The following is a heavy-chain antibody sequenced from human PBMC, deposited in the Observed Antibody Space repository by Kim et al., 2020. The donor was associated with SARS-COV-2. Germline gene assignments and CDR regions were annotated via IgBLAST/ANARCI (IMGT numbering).Heavy chain of an antibody. Sequence: SETLSLTCAVYGGSFSGYYWSWIRQPPGKGLEWIGEINHSGSTNYNPSLKSRVTISVDTSKNQFSLKLSSVTAADTAVYYCARSNRLWFRELLFSERGHLLDYWGQGTLVTVSS. D-gene: IGHD3-10*01. CDR1: GGSFSGYY. CDR3: ARSNRLWFRELLFSERGHLLDY. CDR2: INHSGST. J-gene: IGHJ4*02. V-gene: IGHV4-34*01.